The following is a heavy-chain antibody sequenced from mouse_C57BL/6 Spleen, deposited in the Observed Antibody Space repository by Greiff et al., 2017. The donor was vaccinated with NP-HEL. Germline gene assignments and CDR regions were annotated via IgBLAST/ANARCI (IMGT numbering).Heavy chain of an antibody. J-gene: IGHJ3*01. CDR1: GFNIKDDY. D-gene: IGHD2-1*01. Sequence: EVKLQESGAELVRPGASVKLSCTASGFNIKDDYMHWVKQRPEQGLEWIGWIDPENGDTEYASKFQGKATITADTSSNTAYLQLSSLTSEDTAVYYCTTYGNYGDWGQGTLVTVSA. CDR2: IDPENGDT. CDR3: TTYGNYGD. V-gene: IGHV14-4*01.